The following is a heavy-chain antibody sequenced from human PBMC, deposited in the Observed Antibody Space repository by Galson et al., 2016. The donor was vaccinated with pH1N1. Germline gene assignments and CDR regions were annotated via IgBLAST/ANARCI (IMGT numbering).Heavy chain of an antibody. D-gene: IGHD3-10*01. V-gene: IGHV1-18*01. CDR2: ISGYNGNT. J-gene: IGHJ5*02. Sequence: SVKVSCKASGYMFTSYGITRVRQAPGQGLEWMGLISGYNGNTNYAQKFRGRLTMTTDTSTTTAYMELRSLRSDDTAFYYCARLSGSRWLDPWGQGTLVTVSS. CDR3: ARLSGSRWLDP. CDR1: GYMFTSYG.